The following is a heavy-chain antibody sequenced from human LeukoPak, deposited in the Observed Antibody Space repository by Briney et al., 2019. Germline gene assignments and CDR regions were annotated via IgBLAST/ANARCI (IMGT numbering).Heavy chain of an antibody. CDR1: GFTFSSYW. J-gene: IGHJ4*02. CDR2: IKQDGSEK. D-gene: IGHD5-24*01. V-gene: IGHV3-7*01. CDR3: ARALGWLPENY. Sequence: QPGGSLRLSCAASGFTFSSYWMSWDRQAPGKGLEWVANIKQDGSEKDYVDSVKGRFTISRDNAKNSLYLQMNSLRAEDTAVYYCARALGWLPENYWGQGTLVTVSS.